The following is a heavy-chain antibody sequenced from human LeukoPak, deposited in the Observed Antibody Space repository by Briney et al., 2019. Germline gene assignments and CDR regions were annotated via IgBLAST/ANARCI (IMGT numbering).Heavy chain of an antibody. Sequence: PGGSLRLSCAASGFTFSSYAMSWVRQAPGKGLEWVGRIKTKTDDGATDYSAPVKGRFTISRDDSKTTLYLQMNGLKTEDTAIYYCTTYVGATAYWGQGTLVTVSS. CDR3: TTYVGATAY. CDR1: GFTFSSYA. D-gene: IGHD1-26*01. CDR2: IKTKTDDGAT. V-gene: IGHV3-15*01. J-gene: IGHJ4*02.